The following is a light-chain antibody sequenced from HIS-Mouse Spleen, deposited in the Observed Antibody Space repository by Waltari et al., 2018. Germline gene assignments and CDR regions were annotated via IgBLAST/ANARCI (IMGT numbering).Light chain of an antibody. CDR3: QQYGSSPPYT. CDR2: GAS. CDR1: QSVSSSY. Sequence: EIVLTQSPGTLSLSPWEIATLSCRASQSVSSSYLAWYQQKPGQAPRLLIYGASSRATGIPDRFSGSGSGTDFTLTISRLEPEDFAVYYCQQYGSSPPYTFGQGTKLEIK. V-gene: IGKV3-20*01. J-gene: IGKJ2*01.